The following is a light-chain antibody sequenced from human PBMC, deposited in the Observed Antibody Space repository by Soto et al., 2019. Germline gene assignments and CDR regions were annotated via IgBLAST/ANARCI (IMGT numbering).Light chain of an antibody. CDR3: QQYHNLWT. V-gene: IGKV1-9*01. Sequence: DIQLTQSPAFLSASVGDRVSITCRASQDIGSYLAWYQQKSGKAPKLLIHTASTLQTGVPFRFSGSGSGTEFTLTISSLQPGDFATYYCQQYHNLWTFGRGTEVEIK. J-gene: IGKJ1*01. CDR1: QDIGSY. CDR2: TAS.